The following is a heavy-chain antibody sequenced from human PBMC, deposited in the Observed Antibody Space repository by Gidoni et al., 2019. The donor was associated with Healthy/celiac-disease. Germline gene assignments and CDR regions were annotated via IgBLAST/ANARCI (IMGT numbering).Heavy chain of an antibody. Sequence: EVQLLESGGGLVQPGGSLRLSCAASGFTFRSYAMGWVRQAPGMGLEWVSAISGSGGSTYYADSVKCRFTISSDNSKNTLYLQMNSLGAEDTAVYYCAKDTQQWLYFDYWGQGTLVTVSS. CDR3: AKDTQQWLYFDY. D-gene: IGHD6-19*01. CDR1: GFTFRSYA. V-gene: IGHV3-23*01. CDR2: ISGSGGST. J-gene: IGHJ4*02.